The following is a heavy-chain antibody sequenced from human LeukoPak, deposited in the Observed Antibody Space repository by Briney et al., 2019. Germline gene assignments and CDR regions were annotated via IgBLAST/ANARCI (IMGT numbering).Heavy chain of an antibody. CDR2: INPNSGGT. V-gene: IGHV1-2*02. D-gene: IGHD6-13*01. J-gene: IGHJ5*02. CDR1: GYTFTGYY. Sequence: ASVKVSCKASGYTFTGYYVHWVRQAPGQGLEWMGWINPNSGGTNYAQKFQGRVTMTRDTSISTAYMELSRLRSDDTAVYYCAASSSHYDWFDPWGQGTLVTVSS. CDR3: AASSSHYDWFDP.